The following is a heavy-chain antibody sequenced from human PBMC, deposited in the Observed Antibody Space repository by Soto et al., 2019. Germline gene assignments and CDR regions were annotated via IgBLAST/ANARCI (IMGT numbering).Heavy chain of an antibody. CDR3: ASSVAKYYYYGMDV. CDR2: IIPIFGTA. V-gene: IGHV1-69*12. D-gene: IGHD5-12*01. Sequence: QVQLVQSGAEGKKPGSSVKVSCKASGGTFSSYAISWVRQAPGQGLEWMGGIIPIFGTANYEQKFQGRVTITADESTSTASMELSSLRSEDTAVYYCASSVAKYYYYGMDVWGQGTTVTVSS. CDR1: GGTFSSYA. J-gene: IGHJ6*02.